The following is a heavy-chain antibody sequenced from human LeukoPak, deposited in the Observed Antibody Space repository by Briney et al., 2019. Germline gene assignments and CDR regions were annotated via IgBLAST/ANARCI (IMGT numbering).Heavy chain of an antibody. J-gene: IGHJ4*02. CDR3: ARGRAVRGAARHFDY. V-gene: IGHV1-18*01. CDR1: GYTFTSYG. Sequence: ASVKVSCKASGYTFTSYGISWVRQAPGQGLEWMGWISAYNGNTNYAQKLQGRVTMTTDTSTSTAYMELRSLRSEDTAVYYCARGRAVRGAARHFDYWGQGTLVTVSS. CDR2: ISAYNGNT. D-gene: IGHD6-6*01.